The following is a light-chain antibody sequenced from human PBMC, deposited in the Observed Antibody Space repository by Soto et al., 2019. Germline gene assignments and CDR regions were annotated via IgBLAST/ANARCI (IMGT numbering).Light chain of an antibody. Sequence: DIQVTQSPSSLSASVGDRVTLTCRASQDIGNHLDWFQQKPGEAPKSLIHAASILQSGVPSKFSGSGSGKDFTLTISSLQPEDFATDYCHQYHLYPLTFGGGTKVEMK. CDR1: QDIGNH. V-gene: IGKV1-16*02. CDR3: HQYHLYPLT. J-gene: IGKJ4*01. CDR2: AAS.